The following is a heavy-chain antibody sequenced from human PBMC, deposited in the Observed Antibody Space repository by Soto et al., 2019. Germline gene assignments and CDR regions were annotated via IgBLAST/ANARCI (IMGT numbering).Heavy chain of an antibody. Sequence: SETLSLTCTVSGGSISSGDYYWSWIRQPPGKGLEWIGYIYYSGSTYYNPSLKSRVTISVDTSKNQFSLKLSSVTAADTAVYYCARDGIAAPHNYYYYGMDVWGQGTTVTVSS. J-gene: IGHJ6*02. CDR1: GGSISSGDYY. V-gene: IGHV4-30-4*01. CDR2: IYYSGST. D-gene: IGHD6-6*01. CDR3: ARDGIAAPHNYYYYGMDV.